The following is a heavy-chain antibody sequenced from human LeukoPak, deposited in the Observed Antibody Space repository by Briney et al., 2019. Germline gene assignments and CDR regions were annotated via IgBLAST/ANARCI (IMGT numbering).Heavy chain of an antibody. V-gene: IGHV4-34*01. J-gene: IGHJ6*03. CDR3: ARLGYCSGGSCPINYYYYYYMDV. D-gene: IGHD2-15*01. CDR2: INHSGST. CDR1: GGSFSGYY. Sequence: SETLSLTCAVYGGSFSGYYWSWIRQPPGKGLEWIGEINHSGSTNYNPSLKSRVTISVDTSKNQFSLKLSSVTAADTAVYYCARLGYCSGGSCPINYYYYYYMDVWGKGTTVTISS.